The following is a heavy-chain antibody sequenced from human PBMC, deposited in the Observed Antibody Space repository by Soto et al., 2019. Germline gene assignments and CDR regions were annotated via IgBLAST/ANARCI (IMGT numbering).Heavy chain of an antibody. CDR3: ARSWSGSTSGRVDV. CDR1: GFTFSSYA. CDR2: INWDGYSI. Sequence: GGSLRLSCAASGFTFSSYAMHWVRQVPGKGLEWVGHINWDGYSIGYGDSVRGRFTISRDNAKNTLYLQMDSLRPEDTALYYCARSWSGSTSGRVDVWGRGTTVTVSS. V-gene: IGHV3-9*01. J-gene: IGHJ6*02. D-gene: IGHD3-3*01.